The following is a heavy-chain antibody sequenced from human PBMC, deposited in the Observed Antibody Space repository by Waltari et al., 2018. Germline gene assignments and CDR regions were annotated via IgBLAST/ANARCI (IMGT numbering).Heavy chain of an antibody. V-gene: IGHV1-2*06. D-gene: IGHD3-16*01. Sequence: QVQLVQSGAAVKKPGASVKVSCRASGSTFTAYHMHWVRPAPGQGLEWMGRINPNTGGTTYAQKFGGRVTMTRDTAISTAYMELHSLTTEDTAVYFCASNRDMLTWGQGTMVIVSS. CDR3: ASNRDMLT. CDR2: INPNTGGT. CDR1: GSTFTAYH. J-gene: IGHJ3*01.